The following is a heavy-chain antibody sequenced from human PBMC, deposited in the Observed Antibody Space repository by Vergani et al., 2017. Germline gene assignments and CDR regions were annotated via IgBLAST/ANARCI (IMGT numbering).Heavy chain of an antibody. CDR2: IYHSGST. CDR3: ARGTRGYFDY. J-gene: IGHJ4*02. V-gene: IGHV4-4*03. CDR1: GGSISSSNW. Sequence: QVQLQESGPGLVKPPGTLSLTCAVSGGSISSSNWWSWVRQPPGKGLEWSGEIYHSGSTNYNPSLKSRFTISVDKSKNQFSLKLISVAAADTAVYYCARGTRGYFDYWGQGTLVTVSS.